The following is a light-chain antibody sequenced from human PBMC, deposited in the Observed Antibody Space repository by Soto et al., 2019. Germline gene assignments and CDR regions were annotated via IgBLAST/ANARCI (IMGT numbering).Light chain of an antibody. CDR3: QQRSNWPPVT. J-gene: IGKJ4*01. V-gene: IGKV3-11*01. Sequence: EVVMRQSPATLSVSPGEGATLSCRASQSVSNYLAWYQQKPGQAPRLLIYDASNRASGIPARFSGSGSGTDFTLTISSLDPEDFAVYYCQQRSNWPPVTFGGGTKVDIK. CDR1: QSVSNY. CDR2: DAS.